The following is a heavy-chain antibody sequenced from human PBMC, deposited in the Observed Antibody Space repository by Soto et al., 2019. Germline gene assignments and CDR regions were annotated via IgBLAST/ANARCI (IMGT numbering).Heavy chain of an antibody. Sequence: EVQVLESGGGLVQPGGSLRLSCAASGFSFCTYAMSWVRQAPGKGLEWVSGISAGGGSPFIADSVKGRFIISRDNAKDTLYLQMNSLTVEDTAIYYCVKHAEYQLVSWFDPWGQGTLVTVSS. V-gene: IGHV3-23*01. CDR2: ISAGGGSP. J-gene: IGHJ5*02. D-gene: IGHD6-6*01. CDR1: GFSFCTYA. CDR3: VKHAEYQLVSWFDP.